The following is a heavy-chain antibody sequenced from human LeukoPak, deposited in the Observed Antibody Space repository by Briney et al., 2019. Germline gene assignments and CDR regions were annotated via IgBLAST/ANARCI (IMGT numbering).Heavy chain of an antibody. Sequence: GGSLRLSRAASGFTFGRYAMSWVRQAPGKGLEWVSAISGSGGSTYYTESVKGRFTISRDNSKNTLFLQANSLRAEDTAVYFCAIRTGRGTFDYWGQGTLVTVSS. CDR1: GFTFGRYA. CDR2: ISGSGGST. D-gene: IGHD1-26*01. CDR3: AIRTGRGTFDY. V-gene: IGHV3-23*01. J-gene: IGHJ4*02.